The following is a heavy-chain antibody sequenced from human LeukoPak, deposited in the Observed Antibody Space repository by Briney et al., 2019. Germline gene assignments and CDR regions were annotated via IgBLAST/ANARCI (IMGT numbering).Heavy chain of an antibody. CDR2: IYYSGST. D-gene: IGHD5-12*01. CDR3: ARVYGSGYDFRGAFDI. Sequence: PSETLSLTCTVSGGSISTYYWTWIRQPPGKGLEWIGYIYYSGSTNYNPSLKSRVTISVDTSKNQFSLKLSSVTAADTAVYYCARVYGSGYDFRGAFDIWGQGTMVTVSP. J-gene: IGHJ3*02. V-gene: IGHV4-59*01. CDR1: GGSISTYY.